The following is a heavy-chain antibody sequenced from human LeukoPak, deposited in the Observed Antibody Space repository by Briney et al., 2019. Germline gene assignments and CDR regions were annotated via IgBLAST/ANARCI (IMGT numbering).Heavy chain of an antibody. J-gene: IGHJ4*02. D-gene: IGHD6-13*01. CDR3: ATSTAHRSSWYAFDY. V-gene: IGHV4-59*01. Sequence: PSETLSLTCTVSGGPISSYYWSWLRQPPGKALEWLGYIHYSGSTNYNPSLNSRVTNSVDTYRNQLSLKLSSVTAADTAVYYCATSTAHRSSWYAFDYWGQGTLVTVSS. CDR1: GGPISSYY. CDR2: IHYSGST.